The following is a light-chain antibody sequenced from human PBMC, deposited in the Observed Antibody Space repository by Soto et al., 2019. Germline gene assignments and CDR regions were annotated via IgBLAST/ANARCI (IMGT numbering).Light chain of an antibody. CDR1: SSNIGAGYY. CDR2: GNN. J-gene: IGLJ1*01. Sequence: VLTQPPSVSGAPGQRVTISCTGSSSNIGAGYYVHWVQQLPGTAPKLLIYGNNLRPSGVPDRFSASKSGTSASLDITGLQAEDEADFYCQSYDSSLSAHVFGTGTKVTVL. V-gene: IGLV1-40*01. CDR3: QSYDSSLSAHV.